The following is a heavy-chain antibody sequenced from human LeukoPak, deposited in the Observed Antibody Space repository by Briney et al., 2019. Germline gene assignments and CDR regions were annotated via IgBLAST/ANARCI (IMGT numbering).Heavy chain of an antibody. CDR3: ARAGGSYSFDY. CDR1: GGSISTYY. V-gene: IGHV4-59*01. J-gene: IGHJ4*02. Sequence: PSETLSRTCTVSGGSISTYYWNWLRQPPGKGLEWIGYIDYSGSANINPSLKSRATLSIDTSRNQFSLKLSSVTAADTAVYYCARAGGSYSFDYWGQGTLVTVSS. CDR2: IDYSGSA. D-gene: IGHD1-26*01.